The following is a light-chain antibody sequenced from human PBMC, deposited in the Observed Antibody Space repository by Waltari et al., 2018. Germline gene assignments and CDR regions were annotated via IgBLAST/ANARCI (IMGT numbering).Light chain of an antibody. CDR3: CSYAGSYTLV. V-gene: IGLV2-11*01. Sequence: QSALTQPRSVYGSPGQSVTISCTGTSSDVGGYNYVSWYQQHPGKAPKLMTYDVSKRPSGVPDRFSGSKSGNTASLTISGLQAEDEADYYCCSYAGSYTLVFGGGTKLTVL. J-gene: IGLJ2*01. CDR2: DVS. CDR1: SSDVGGYNY.